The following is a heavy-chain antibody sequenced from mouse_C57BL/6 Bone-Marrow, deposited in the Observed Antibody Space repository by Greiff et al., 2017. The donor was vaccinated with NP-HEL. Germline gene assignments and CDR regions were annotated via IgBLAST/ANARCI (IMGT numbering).Heavy chain of an antibody. CDR1: GFTFSDFY. CDR2: SRNKANDYTT. J-gene: IGHJ4*01. D-gene: IGHD1-1*01. CDR3: AGDAPYAAAYAMDY. Sequence: EVKLVESGGGLVQSGRSLRLSCATSGFTFSDFYMEWVRQAPGKGLEWIAASRNKANDYTTEYSASVKGRFIVSRDTSQSILYLQMNALRAEDTAIYYCAGDAPYAAAYAMDYWGQGTSVTVSS. V-gene: IGHV7-1*01.